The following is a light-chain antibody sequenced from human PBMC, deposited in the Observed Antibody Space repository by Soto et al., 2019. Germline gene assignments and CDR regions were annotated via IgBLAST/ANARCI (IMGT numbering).Light chain of an antibody. CDR2: AAS. CDR3: QQLNSYPPWT. Sequence: DIQLTQSPSFLSASVGDRVTITCRASQGISSYLAWYQQKPGKAPKLLIYAASTLQSGVPSRFSGSGSGTEFTLTISSLQPEDFATYYWQQLNSYPPWTFGQGTKVDIK. V-gene: IGKV1-9*01. CDR1: QGISSY. J-gene: IGKJ1*01.